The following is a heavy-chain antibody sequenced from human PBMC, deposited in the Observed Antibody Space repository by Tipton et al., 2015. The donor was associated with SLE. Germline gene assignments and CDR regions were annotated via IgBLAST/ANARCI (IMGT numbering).Heavy chain of an antibody. J-gene: IGHJ4*02. V-gene: IGHV4-34*12. D-gene: IGHD3-22*01. CDR2: IIHSGVT. CDR3: ARRSSSGNY. CDR1: DGSISDYY. Sequence: TLSLTCTVSDGSISDYYWTWIRQPAGEGLEWIGEIIHSGVTNYNPSLKSRVTLSLDTSKNQFSLKLSSVTAADTAVYYCARRSSSGNYWGQGTLVTVSS.